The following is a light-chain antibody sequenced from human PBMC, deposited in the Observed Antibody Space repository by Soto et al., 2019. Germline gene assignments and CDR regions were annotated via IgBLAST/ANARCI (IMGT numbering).Light chain of an antibody. V-gene: IGKV1-39*01. J-gene: IGKJ1*01. Sequence: DIQMTQSPSSLSASVGDRVTITCRASQSISSYLNWYQQTPGKAPKVLIYAASTLKRGVPSRFSGSGSGTDYTLTISSLQPEDYATYYCQQSYNTPRTFGQGTKVEIK. CDR2: AAS. CDR3: QQSYNTPRT. CDR1: QSISSY.